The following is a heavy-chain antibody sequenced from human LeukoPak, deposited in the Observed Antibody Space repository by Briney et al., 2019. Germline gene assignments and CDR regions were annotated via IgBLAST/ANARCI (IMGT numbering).Heavy chain of an antibody. Sequence: QPGGSLRLSCAASGFTFSSYEMNWVRQAPGKGLEWVSYISSSGSTIYYADSVKGRFTISRDNAKNSLYLQMNSLRAEDTAVHYCAREARGIAVAGHFDYWGQGTLVTVSS. CDR3: AREARGIAVAGHFDY. CDR2: ISSSGSTI. J-gene: IGHJ4*02. V-gene: IGHV3-48*03. D-gene: IGHD6-19*01. CDR1: GFTFSSYE.